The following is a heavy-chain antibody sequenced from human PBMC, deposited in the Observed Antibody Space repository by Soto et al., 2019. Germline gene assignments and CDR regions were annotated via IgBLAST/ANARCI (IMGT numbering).Heavy chain of an antibody. V-gene: IGHV4-39*01. CDR2: IYYSGST. CDR1: GGSISSSSYY. CDR3: ARTYYDFWSGYYTPYYYYYGMDV. D-gene: IGHD3-3*01. Sequence: SETLSLTCTVSGGSISSSSYYWGWIRQPPGKGLEWIGSIYYSGSTYYNPSLKSRVTISVDTSRNQFSLKLSSVTAADTAVYYCARTYYDFWSGYYTPYYYYYGMDVWGQGTTVTVS. J-gene: IGHJ6*02.